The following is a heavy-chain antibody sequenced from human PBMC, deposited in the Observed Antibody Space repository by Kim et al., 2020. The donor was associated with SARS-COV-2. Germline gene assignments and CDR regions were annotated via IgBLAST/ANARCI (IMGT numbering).Heavy chain of an antibody. CDR3: ARDPAPVVPAAIPDYGMNV. CDR2: ISSSSYI. J-gene: IGHJ6*02. Sequence: GGSLRLSCAASGFTFSSYSMNWVRQAPGKGLEWVSSISSSSYIYYADSVKGRFTISRDNAKNSLYLQMNSLRAEDTAVYYCARDPAPVVPAAIPDYGMNVWGQGTTVTVSS. V-gene: IGHV3-21*01. D-gene: IGHD2-2*02. CDR1: GFTFSSYS.